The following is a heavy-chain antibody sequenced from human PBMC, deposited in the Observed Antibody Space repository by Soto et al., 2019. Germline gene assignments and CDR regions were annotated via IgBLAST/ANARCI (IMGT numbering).Heavy chain of an antibody. Sequence: SETLSLTCTVSGASISSGGYYWSWIRQHPGKGLEWIGYIYYSGSTNYNPSLKSRVTISVDTSKNQFSLKLSSVTAADTAVYYCATYYYDSSGYWNWFDPWGQGTLVTVSS. CDR1: GASISSGGYY. J-gene: IGHJ5*02. CDR3: ATYYYDSSGYWNWFDP. V-gene: IGHV4-61*08. D-gene: IGHD3-22*01. CDR2: IYYSGST.